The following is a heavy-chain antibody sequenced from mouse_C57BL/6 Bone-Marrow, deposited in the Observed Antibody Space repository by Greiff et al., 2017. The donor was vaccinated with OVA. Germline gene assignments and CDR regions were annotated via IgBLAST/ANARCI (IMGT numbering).Heavy chain of an antibody. CDR2: IWSGGST. CDR3: ALYDGYYFDY. CDR1: GFSLTSYG. D-gene: IGHD2-3*01. J-gene: IGHJ2*01. V-gene: IGHV2-2*01. Sequence: QVQLKESGPGLVQPSQSLSITCTVSGFSLTSYGVHWVRQSPGKGLEWLGVIWSGGSTDYNAAFISRLSISKDNYKSQVFFKMNSLQADDTAIYYCALYDGYYFDYWGQGTTLTVSS.